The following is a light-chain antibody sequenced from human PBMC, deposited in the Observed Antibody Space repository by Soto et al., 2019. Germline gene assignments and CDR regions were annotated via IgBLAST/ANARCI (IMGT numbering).Light chain of an antibody. Sequence: EVVMTQSPATLSVSPGERATLSCRASQSVSSNLAWYQQRPGQAPRLLIYGASTRVTGIPARFSGSGSGTEFTLTISSLQSEDFAVYYCQQYNNWPPAITFGQGTKVDIK. J-gene: IGKJ1*01. CDR3: QQYNNWPPAIT. V-gene: IGKV3-15*01. CDR1: QSVSSN. CDR2: GAS.